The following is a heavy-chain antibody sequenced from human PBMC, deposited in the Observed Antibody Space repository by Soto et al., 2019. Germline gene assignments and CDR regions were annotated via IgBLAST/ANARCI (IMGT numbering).Heavy chain of an antibody. CDR1: GGSISDDTYY. Sequence: SETLSLTCTVSGGSISDDTYYWGWIRQPPGKGLEWIGSISYSGTSSYNPSLKSRVTMSVDTSKKQLSLRLSSVTAADTAVYYCARLHCPSPNCVPLDPWRQGTLGTVS. CDR2: ISYSGTS. V-gene: IGHV4-39*01. CDR3: ARLHCPSPNCVPLDP. D-gene: IGHD2-2*01. J-gene: IGHJ5*02.